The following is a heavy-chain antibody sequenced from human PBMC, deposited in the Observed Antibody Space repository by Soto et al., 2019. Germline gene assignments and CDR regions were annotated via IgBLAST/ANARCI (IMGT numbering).Heavy chain of an antibody. V-gene: IGHV3-23*01. CDR2: ISGSGGSI. CDR3: ARVAPEYSSTPRRFDF. J-gene: IGHJ4*02. D-gene: IGHD6-13*01. Sequence: PGGSLRLSCAASGFTFGIYAMSWVRQAPGKGLEWVSSISGSGGSIYYAHSVKGRFTISRDKTKNTLDLQMNSLRVEDTAVYHCARVAPEYSSTPRRFDFWGQGTLVTVSS. CDR1: GFTFGIYA.